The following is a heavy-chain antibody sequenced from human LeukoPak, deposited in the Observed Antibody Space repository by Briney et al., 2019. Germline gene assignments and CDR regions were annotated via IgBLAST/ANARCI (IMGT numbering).Heavy chain of an antibody. D-gene: IGHD3-22*01. V-gene: IGHV3-7*01. CDR2: IKQDGSEK. CDR3: ARDLRGVVPAAIRGEDYYDSSGELFDY. J-gene: IGHJ4*02. CDR1: GFTFSSYW. Sequence: GGSLRLSCAASGFTFSSYWMSWDRQAPGKGLEWVANIKQDGSEKYYVDSVKGRFTISRDNAKNSLYLQMNSLRAEGTAVYYCARDLRGVVPAAIRGEDYYDSSGELFDYWGQGTLVTVSS.